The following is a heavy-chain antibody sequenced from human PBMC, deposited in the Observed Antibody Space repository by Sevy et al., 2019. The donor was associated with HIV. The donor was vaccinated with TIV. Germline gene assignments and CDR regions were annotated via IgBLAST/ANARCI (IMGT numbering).Heavy chain of an antibody. Sequence: ASVKVSCKASGGTFSSYAISWVRQAPGQGLEWMGGIIPIFGPANYEQKFQGRVTITADEFTCTAYMELSSLSFEDTAVYYCAGASKDGSSSGTLYYYYYYMDVWGKGTTVTVSS. CDR3: AGASKDGSSSGTLYYYYYYMDV. CDR2: IIPIFGPA. V-gene: IGHV1-69*13. D-gene: IGHD6-6*01. J-gene: IGHJ6*03. CDR1: GGTFSSYA.